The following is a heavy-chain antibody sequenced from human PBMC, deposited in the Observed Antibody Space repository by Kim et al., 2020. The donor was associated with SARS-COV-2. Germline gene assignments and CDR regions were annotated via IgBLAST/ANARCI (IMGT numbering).Heavy chain of an antibody. CDR2: IYYSGST. CDR1: GGSISSGGYY. CDR3: ARDQEESTIFGVGIKGDNWFDP. D-gene: IGHD3-3*01. V-gene: IGHV4-31*03. J-gene: IGHJ5*02. Sequence: SETLSLTCTVSGGSISSGGYYWSWIRQHPGKGLEWIGYIYYSGSTYYNPSLKSRVTISVDTSKNQFSLKLSSVTAADTAVYYCARDQEESTIFGVGIKGDNWFDPWGQGTLVTVSS.